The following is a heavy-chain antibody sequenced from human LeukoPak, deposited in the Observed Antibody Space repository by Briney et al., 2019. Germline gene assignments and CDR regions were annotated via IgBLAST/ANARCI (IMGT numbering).Heavy chain of an antibody. Sequence: PGGSLRLSCAASGFTFSSYSMNWVRQAPGKGLEWVSSISSSSSYIYYADSVKGRFTISRDNAKNSLYLQMNSLRAEDTAVYYCASLTTYYDFWSGYVTSDYWGQGTLVTVSS. CDR2: ISSSSSYI. D-gene: IGHD3-3*01. V-gene: IGHV3-21*01. J-gene: IGHJ4*02. CDR1: GFTFSSYS. CDR3: ASLTTYYDFWSGYVTSDY.